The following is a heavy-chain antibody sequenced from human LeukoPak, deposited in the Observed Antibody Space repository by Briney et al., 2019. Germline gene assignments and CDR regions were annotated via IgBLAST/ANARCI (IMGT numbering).Heavy chain of an antibody. J-gene: IGHJ4*02. CDR1: GFTFSSCG. CDR2: IWHDGNDK. Sequence: PGRSLRLSCATSGFTFSSCGMHWVRQAPGKGLEWVALIWHDGNDKYYADSVKGRFTISRDNSKTTLYLQMNTLRAEDAAVYYCAKAPGGFSYAPGDYWGQGTLVTVSS. D-gene: IGHD5-18*01. V-gene: IGHV3-33*06. CDR3: AKAPGGFSYAPGDY.